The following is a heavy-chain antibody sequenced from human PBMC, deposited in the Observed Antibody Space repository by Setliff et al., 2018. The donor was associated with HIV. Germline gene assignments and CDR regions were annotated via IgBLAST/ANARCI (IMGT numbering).Heavy chain of an antibody. CDR2: IHYGGFF. D-gene: IGHD1-26*01. V-gene: IGHV4-39*07. Sequence: SETLSLTCTVSGGSFRSSRYYWGWIRQPPGKGLEWIGNIHYGGFFWYSPSLKSRVTISVDTSKNQFSLKLSSMTAADTAVYYCARAGDGSPFYYYYYMDVRGKGTTVTVSS. CDR3: ARAGDGSPFYYYYYMDV. J-gene: IGHJ6*03. CDR1: GGSFRSSRYY.